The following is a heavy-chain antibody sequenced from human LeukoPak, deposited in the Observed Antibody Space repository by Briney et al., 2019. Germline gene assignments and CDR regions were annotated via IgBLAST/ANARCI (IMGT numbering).Heavy chain of an antibody. J-gene: IGHJ4*02. Sequence: PGGSLRLSCAASGFTFSSYAMHWVRQAPGKGLEWVAVISYDGSNKYYADSVKGRFTISRDNSKNTLYLQMNSLRAEDTAVYYCARESDGYNSQDYWGQGTLVTVSS. CDR1: GFTFSSYA. V-gene: IGHV3-30*01. CDR3: ARESDGYNSQDY. CDR2: ISYDGSNK. D-gene: IGHD5-24*01.